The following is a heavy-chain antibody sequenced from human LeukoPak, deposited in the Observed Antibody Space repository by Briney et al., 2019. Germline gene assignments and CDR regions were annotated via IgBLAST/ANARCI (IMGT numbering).Heavy chain of an antibody. D-gene: IGHD2-2*01. CDR2: ISSSSSTI. Sequence: GGSLRLSCAASGFTFSSYSMNWVRQAPGKGLEWVSYISSSSSTIYYADSVKGRLTISRDNAKNSLYLQMNSLRAEDTAVYYCARVPDVVVVPAARRADAFDIWGQGTMVTVSS. CDR1: GFTFSSYS. V-gene: IGHV3-48*01. CDR3: ARVPDVVVVPAARRADAFDI. J-gene: IGHJ3*02.